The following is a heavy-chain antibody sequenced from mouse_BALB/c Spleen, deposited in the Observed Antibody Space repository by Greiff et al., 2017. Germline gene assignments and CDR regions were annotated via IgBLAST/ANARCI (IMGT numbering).Heavy chain of an antibody. CDR3: ARDFTTVRFAY. CDR1: GFTFSSYA. CDR2: ISSGGST. Sequence: EVMLVESGGGLVKPGGSLKLSCAASGFTFSSYAMSWVRQTPEKRLEWVASISSGGSTYYPDSVKGRFTISRDNARNILYLQMSSLRSEDTAMYYCARDFTTVRFAYWGQGTLVTVSA. J-gene: IGHJ3*01. D-gene: IGHD1-1*01. V-gene: IGHV5-6-5*01.